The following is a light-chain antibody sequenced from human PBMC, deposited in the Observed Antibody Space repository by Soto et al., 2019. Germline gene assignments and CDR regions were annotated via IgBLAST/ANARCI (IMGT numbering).Light chain of an antibody. V-gene: IGKV3-20*01. Sequence: IVLPHSPGTLSLSPGERATLSCRASQSVSSSYLAWYQRKPGQAPRLLIYDASNRATGIPDRFSGGGTATDFTLTISRLEPEDFALYYCQQYGSSPWTFGQGTKVDIK. CDR2: DAS. J-gene: IGKJ1*01. CDR3: QQYGSSPWT. CDR1: QSVSSSY.